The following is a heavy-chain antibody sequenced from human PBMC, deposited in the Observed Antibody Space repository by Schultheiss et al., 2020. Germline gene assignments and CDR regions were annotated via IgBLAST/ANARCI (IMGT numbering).Heavy chain of an antibody. V-gene: IGHV4-61*08. J-gene: IGHJ4*02. Sequence: SETLSLTCTVSGGSISSGDYYWSWIRQPPGKGLEWIGYIYYSGSTNYNPSLKSRVTISVDTSKNQFSLKLSSVTAADTAVYYCARMDDSSGYYVFGYWGQGTLVTVSS. CDR1: GGSISSGDYY. D-gene: IGHD3-22*01. CDR3: ARMDDSSGYYVFGY. CDR2: IYYSGST.